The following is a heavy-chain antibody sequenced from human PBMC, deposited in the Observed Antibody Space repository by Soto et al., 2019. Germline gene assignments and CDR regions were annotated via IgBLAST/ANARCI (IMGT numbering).Heavy chain of an antibody. CDR3: AKGGEGSTWETLHYFDY. Sequence: GASVKVSCKASGYTFSDYGISWMRQAPGQGLEWMGWISANNGNTNYAQKLQGRVTMTTDTYTGTAYMELRSLRSDDTAVYYCAKGGEGSTWETLHYFDYWGQGTLVTVSS. V-gene: IGHV1-18*01. CDR1: GYTFSDYG. J-gene: IGHJ4*02. CDR2: ISANNGNT. D-gene: IGHD1-26*01.